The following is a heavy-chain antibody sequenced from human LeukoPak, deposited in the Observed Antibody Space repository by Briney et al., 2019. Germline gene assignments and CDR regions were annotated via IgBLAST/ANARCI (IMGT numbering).Heavy chain of an antibody. D-gene: IGHD2-15*01. J-gene: IGHJ4*02. CDR3: ARAPLLEGYCSGGSCYEFLDY. Sequence: GGSLRLSCAASGFTFSSYSMNWVRQAPGKGLEWASSISSSSSYIYYADSVKGRFTISRDNAKNSLYLQMNSLRAEDTAVYYCARAPLLEGYCSGGSCYEFLDYWGQGTLVTVSS. V-gene: IGHV3-21*01. CDR2: ISSSSSYI. CDR1: GFTFSSYS.